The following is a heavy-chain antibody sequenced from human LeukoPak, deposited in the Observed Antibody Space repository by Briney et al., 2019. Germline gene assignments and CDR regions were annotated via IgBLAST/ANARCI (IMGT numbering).Heavy chain of an antibody. CDR3: AKGSTTFDY. CDR1: GFTFSNYG. Sequence: GGSLRLSCVASGFTFSNYGMHWVRQAPGKGLEWVAVIWSDGGNKFYRDSVKGRFTISRDNPKNTLYLQMNSLSAEDTAVYYCAKGSTTFDYWGQGTLVTVSS. J-gene: IGHJ4*02. V-gene: IGHV3-33*06. CDR2: IWSDGGNK. D-gene: IGHD2/OR15-2a*01.